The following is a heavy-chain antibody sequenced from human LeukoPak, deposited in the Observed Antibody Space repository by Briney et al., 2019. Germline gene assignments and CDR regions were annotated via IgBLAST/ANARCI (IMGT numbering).Heavy chain of an antibody. V-gene: IGHV3-7*01. CDR3: ATDAQGTTGLAFDL. CDR2: IKHDGSER. CDR1: GFTFSIYW. D-gene: IGHD2-8*02. J-gene: IGHJ3*01. Sequence: GGSLRLSCAASGFTFSIYWMNWVRQTPGKGLEWVAIIKHDGSERFYVDSVKGRFTVSRDNAKNSLYLQMNSLRAEDSAVYYCATDAQGTTGLAFDLWGQGTVVTVSS.